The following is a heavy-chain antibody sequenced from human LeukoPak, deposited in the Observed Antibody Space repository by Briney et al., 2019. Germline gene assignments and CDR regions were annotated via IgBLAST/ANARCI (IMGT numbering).Heavy chain of an antibody. Sequence: SETLSLTCAVYGGSFSGYFWSWIRQPPGKGPEWIGEVNHGGRTNYNPSLKSRVTISVDPSKSQFSLNLRSVTAADTAVYYCARGQFQRDYWGQGTLVIVSS. CDR3: ARGQFQRDY. CDR1: GGSFSGYF. J-gene: IGHJ4*02. V-gene: IGHV4-34*01. CDR2: VNHGGRT.